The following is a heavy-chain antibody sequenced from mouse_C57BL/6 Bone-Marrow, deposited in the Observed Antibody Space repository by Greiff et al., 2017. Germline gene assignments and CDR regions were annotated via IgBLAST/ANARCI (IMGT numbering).Heavy chain of an antibody. Sequence: QVQLKESGAELARPGASVKLSCKASGYTFTSYGISWVKQRPGQGLEWIGEIYPRSGNTYYNEKFKGKATLTADKSSSTAYMELRSLTSENSAVYFCAREDYDYDDGVAYGDRGTLVTVSA. CDR3: AREDYDYDDGVAY. J-gene: IGHJ3*01. CDR1: GYTFTSYG. CDR2: IYPRSGNT. D-gene: IGHD2-4*01. V-gene: IGHV1-81*01.